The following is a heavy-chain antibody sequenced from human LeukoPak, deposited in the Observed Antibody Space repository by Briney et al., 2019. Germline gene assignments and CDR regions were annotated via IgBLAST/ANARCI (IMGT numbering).Heavy chain of an antibody. D-gene: IGHD6-6*01. CDR2: IYYSGST. Sequence: PSETLSLTCTVSGGSISGYYWSWIRQPPGKGLEWIGYIYYSGSTNYNPSLRSRVTISVDTSKNQFSLKLSSVTAADTAVYYCAREYSSSSGRRAFDIWGQGTMVTVSS. CDR3: AREYSSSSGRRAFDI. CDR1: GGSISGYY. J-gene: IGHJ3*02. V-gene: IGHV4-59*08.